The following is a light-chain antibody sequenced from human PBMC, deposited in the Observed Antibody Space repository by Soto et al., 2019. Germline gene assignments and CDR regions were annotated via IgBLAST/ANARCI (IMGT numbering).Light chain of an antibody. J-gene: IGKJ5*01. CDR2: DAS. CDR1: QSVSSF. V-gene: IGKV3-11*01. CDR3: QHRSDRLT. Sequence: EIVLTQSPASLSLSPGERATLSCRASQSVSSFLAWFQQKPGQAPRLLIYDASNRATGIPARFSGSGSGTDFSLTISSLEPEDFAVYYCQHRSDRLTLGQGTRMETK.